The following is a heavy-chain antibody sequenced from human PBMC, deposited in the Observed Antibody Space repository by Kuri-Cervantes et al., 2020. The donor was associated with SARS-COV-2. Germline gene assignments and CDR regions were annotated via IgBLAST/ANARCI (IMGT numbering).Heavy chain of an antibody. CDR1: GYSFTSYW. Sequence: GESLKISCKGSGYSFTSYWISWVRQMPGKGLEWMGRIDPSDSDTNYSPSFQGHVTISADKSISTAYLQWSSLKASDTAMYYCARLPYELGSSRRANYYYGMDVWGQGTPVTVSS. CDR3: ARLPYELGSSRRANYYYGMDV. D-gene: IGHD6-13*01. CDR2: IDPSDSDT. V-gene: IGHV5-10-1*01. J-gene: IGHJ6*02.